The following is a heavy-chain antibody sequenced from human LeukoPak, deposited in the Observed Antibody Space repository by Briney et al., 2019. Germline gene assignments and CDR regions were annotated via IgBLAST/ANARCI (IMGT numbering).Heavy chain of an antibody. Sequence: ASVKVSCKASGYTFTSYGISWVRQAPGQGLEWMGWISAYNGNTNYAQKLQGRVTMTTDTPTSTAYMELRSLRSDDTAVYYCARDLEYYDSSGYYHDAFDIWGQGTMVTVSS. D-gene: IGHD3-22*01. CDR1: GYTFTSYG. CDR3: ARDLEYYDSSGYYHDAFDI. CDR2: ISAYNGNT. V-gene: IGHV1-18*01. J-gene: IGHJ3*02.